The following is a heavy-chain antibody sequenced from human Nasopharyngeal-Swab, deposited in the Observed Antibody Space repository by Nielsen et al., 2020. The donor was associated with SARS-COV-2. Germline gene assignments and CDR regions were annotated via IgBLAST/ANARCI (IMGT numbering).Heavy chain of an antibody. J-gene: IGHJ4*02. Sequence: GESLKISCAASGFTFSDYYMSWIRQAPGKGLEWVSYISSSGSTIYYADSAKGRFTISRDNAKNSLYLQMNSLRAEDTAVYYCARGSGSYFVFDYWGQGTLVTVSS. D-gene: IGHD1-26*01. CDR1: GFTFSDYY. V-gene: IGHV3-11*01. CDR3: ARGSGSYFVFDY. CDR2: ISSSGSTI.